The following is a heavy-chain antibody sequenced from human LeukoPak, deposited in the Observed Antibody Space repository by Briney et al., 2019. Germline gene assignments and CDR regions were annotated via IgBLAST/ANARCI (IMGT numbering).Heavy chain of an antibody. CDR1: GFTFDDYA. CDR2: ISWDGGST. V-gene: IGHV3-43D*03. D-gene: IGHD3-22*01. J-gene: IGHJ3*02. Sequence: PGGSLRLSCAASGFTFDDYAMHWVRQAPGKGLEWVSLISWDGGSTYYADSVKGRFTISRDNSKNSLYLQMNSLRAEDTALYYCAKDMDSSGYSDAFDIWGQGTMVTVSS. CDR3: AKDMDSSGYSDAFDI.